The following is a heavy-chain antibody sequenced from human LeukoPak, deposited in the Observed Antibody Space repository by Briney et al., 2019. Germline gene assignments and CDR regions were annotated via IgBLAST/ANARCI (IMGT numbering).Heavy chain of an antibody. J-gene: IGHJ3*02. Sequence: PSETLSLTCTVSGGSISSSSYYWGWIRQPPGKGLEWIGSIYYSGSTYYNPSLKSRVTISVDTSKNQFSLKLSSVTAADTAVYYCARDLYSGSSRRENAFDIWGQGTMVTVSS. CDR3: ARDLYSGSSRRENAFDI. D-gene: IGHD1-26*01. CDR1: GGSISSSSYY. CDR2: IYYSGST. V-gene: IGHV4-39*07.